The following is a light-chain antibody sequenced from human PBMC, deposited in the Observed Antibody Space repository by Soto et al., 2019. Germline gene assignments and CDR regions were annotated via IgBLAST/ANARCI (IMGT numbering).Light chain of an antibody. V-gene: IGKV3-20*01. CDR2: AAS. CDR1: RSFSSSY. CDR3: QQYGSSPPYT. Sequence: EIVLTQSPGTLSLSPGERATLSCRASRSFSSSYLAWYQQKPGQAPRLLIYAASRRAAGIPDRFSDSGSGADFTLTISRLEPEDFAVYYCQQYGSSPPYTFGQGTKLEIK. J-gene: IGKJ2*01.